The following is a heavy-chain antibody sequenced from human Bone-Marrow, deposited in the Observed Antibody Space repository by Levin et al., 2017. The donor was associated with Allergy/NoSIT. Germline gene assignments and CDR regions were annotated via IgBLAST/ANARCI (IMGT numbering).Heavy chain of an antibody. Sequence: GESLKISCKTSGYTFTSFDINWVRQATGQGLEWMGWMYPNSDNAGYAQKFQGRVTMTRNTSISTAYMELSSLRSEDTAIYYCSRGELGSGYLFDYWGQGTLVTVSS. J-gene: IGHJ4*02. CDR1: GYTFTSFD. D-gene: IGHD5-12*01. CDR3: SRGELGSGYLFDY. CDR2: MYPNSDNA. V-gene: IGHV1-8*01.